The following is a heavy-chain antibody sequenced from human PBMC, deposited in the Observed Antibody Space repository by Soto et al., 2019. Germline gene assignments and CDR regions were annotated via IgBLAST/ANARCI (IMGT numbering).Heavy chain of an antibody. CDR1: GFTFSSYA. CDR2: ISYDGSNK. D-gene: IGHD3-22*01. CDR3: ASGNNYYDSSGYSVNY. J-gene: IGHJ4*02. Sequence: QVQLVESGGGVVQPGRSLRLSCAASGFTFSSYAMHWVRQAPGKGLEWVAVISYDGSNKYYADSVKGRFTMSRDNSKNTLYLQMNSLRAEDTAVYYCASGNNYYDSSGYSVNYWGQETLVTVSS. V-gene: IGHV3-30-3*01.